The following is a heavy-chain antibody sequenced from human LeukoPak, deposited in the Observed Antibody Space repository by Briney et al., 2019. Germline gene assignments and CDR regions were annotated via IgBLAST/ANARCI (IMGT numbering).Heavy chain of an antibody. D-gene: IGHD3-16*01. J-gene: IGHJ4*02. CDR2: ISGSGGST. CDR3: AKGPSPVLGGGSYFAY. CDR1: GFTFSSYG. V-gene: IGHV3-23*01. Sequence: PGGSLRLSCAASGFTFSSYGMSWVRQAPGKGLEWVSAISGSGGSTDYADSVKGRFTISRDNSKNTLYLQMNSLRAEDTAVYYCAKGPSPVLGGGSYFAYWGQGTLVTVSS.